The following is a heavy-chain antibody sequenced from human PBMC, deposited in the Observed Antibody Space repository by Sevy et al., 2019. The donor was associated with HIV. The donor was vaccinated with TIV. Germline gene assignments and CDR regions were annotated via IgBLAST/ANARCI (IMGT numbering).Heavy chain of an antibody. V-gene: IGHV1-69*06. J-gene: IGHJ3*02. CDR1: GGTFSSYA. Sequence: ASVKVSCKASGGTFSSYAISWVRQAPGQGLEWMGGIIPIFGTANYAQKFQGRVTITADKSTSTAYMELSSLRSEDTAVYYCASDYGGNVDAFDIWGQGTMVTVSS. D-gene: IGHD4-17*01. CDR2: IIPIFGTA. CDR3: ASDYGGNVDAFDI.